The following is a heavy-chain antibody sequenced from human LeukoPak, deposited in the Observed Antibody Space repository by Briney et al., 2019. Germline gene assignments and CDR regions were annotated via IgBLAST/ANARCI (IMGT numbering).Heavy chain of an antibody. D-gene: IGHD1-26*01. CDR1: GFTFSSYW. Sequence: GGSLRLSCAAAGFTFSSYWMSWVRQAPGKGLEWVANIKQDGSEENFVDSVKGRFTISRDNAKKSLYLQMNSLRAEDTAVYYCARGSSAGASLRHDYWGQGTLVTVSS. J-gene: IGHJ4*02. CDR2: IKQDGSEE. V-gene: IGHV3-7*01. CDR3: ARGSSAGASLRHDY.